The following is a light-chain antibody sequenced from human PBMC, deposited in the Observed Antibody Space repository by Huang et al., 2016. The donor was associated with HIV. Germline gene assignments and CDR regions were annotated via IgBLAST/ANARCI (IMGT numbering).Light chain of an antibody. V-gene: IGKV1-27*01. Sequence: DIQMTQSPSSLSASVGDSVTITCRASHDIFNYLAWYQQKPGKSPQLLIYSAYILQSGVASRFSGSGSGTHFTLTISGLQPEDVGTYYCQKYKSAPPTFGQGTKVEVK. CDR3: QKYKSAPPT. CDR1: HDIFNY. J-gene: IGKJ1*01. CDR2: SAY.